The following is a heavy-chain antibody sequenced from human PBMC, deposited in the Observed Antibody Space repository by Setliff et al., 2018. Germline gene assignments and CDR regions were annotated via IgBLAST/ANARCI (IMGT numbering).Heavy chain of an antibody. Sequence: PGESLKISCKASGYSSTPYWIAWVRQMPGKGLEWMGGVYPSDSDTRYSPSFQGQVTIVADKSTSTFYLQWSSLKASDTAMYYCARRKYDAFDIWGQVTMVTVSS. CDR2: VYPSDSDT. J-gene: IGHJ3*02. CDR3: ARRKYDAFDI. CDR1: GYSSTPYW. V-gene: IGHV5-51*01.